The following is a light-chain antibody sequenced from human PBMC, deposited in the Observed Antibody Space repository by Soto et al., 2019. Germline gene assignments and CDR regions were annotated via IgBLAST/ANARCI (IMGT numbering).Light chain of an antibody. J-gene: IGLJ1*01. Sequence: QSVLTQPASVSGSPGQSITISCTGTSSDVGGYNYVSWYQQHPGKATKLMIYEVTNRPSGVSNRFSGSKSGNTASLTISGLQAEDDADYYCSSYTSRSTLVFGTGTKVTVL. CDR1: SSDVGGYNY. CDR3: SSYTSRSTLV. V-gene: IGLV2-14*01. CDR2: EVT.